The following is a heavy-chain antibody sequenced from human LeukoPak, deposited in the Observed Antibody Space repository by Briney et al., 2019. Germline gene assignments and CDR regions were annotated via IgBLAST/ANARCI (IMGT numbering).Heavy chain of an antibody. CDR3: ARDHYGSGIPTGWFDP. J-gene: IGHJ5*02. CDR1: GGSFSGYY. Sequence: SETLSLTCAVYGGSFSGYYWSWIRQPPGKGLEWIGEINHSGSTNYNPSLKSRVTISVDTSKNQFSLKLSSVTAADTAVYYCARDHYGSGIPTGWFDPWGQGTLVTVSS. D-gene: IGHD3-10*01. V-gene: IGHV4-34*01. CDR2: INHSGST.